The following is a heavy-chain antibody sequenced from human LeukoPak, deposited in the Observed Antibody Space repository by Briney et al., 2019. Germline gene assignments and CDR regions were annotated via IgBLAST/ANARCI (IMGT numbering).Heavy chain of an antibody. CDR3: AKDQHGIYCSGGNCYSAGMDV. D-gene: IGHD2-15*01. Sequence: GGSLRLSCAASGFTFSSYGMHWVRQAPGKGREWVAVISYGGSNQYYADSVKGRFTFSRDNSKNTLYLQMNSLRAEDTAVYYCAKDQHGIYCSGGNCYSAGMDVWGQGTTVTVSS. CDR2: ISYGGSNQ. CDR1: GFTFSSYG. J-gene: IGHJ6*02. V-gene: IGHV3-30*18.